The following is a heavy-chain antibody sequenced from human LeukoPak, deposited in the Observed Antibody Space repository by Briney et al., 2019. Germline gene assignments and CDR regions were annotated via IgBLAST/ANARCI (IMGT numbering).Heavy chain of an antibody. CDR2: IYYSGSP. CDR1: GGSVSSISYY. D-gene: IGHD1-14*01. J-gene: IGHJ6*04. V-gene: IGHV4-61*01. CDR3: VSSNPTVYHYNFYGMDV. Sequence: SETLSLTCTVSGGSVSSISYYWSWIRQPPGKELEWIGYIYYSGSPNYNPSLKSRVTISLDTSKNQFSLKLNSVTAADTAVYYRVSSNPTVYHYNFYGMDVWGKGTTVIVSS.